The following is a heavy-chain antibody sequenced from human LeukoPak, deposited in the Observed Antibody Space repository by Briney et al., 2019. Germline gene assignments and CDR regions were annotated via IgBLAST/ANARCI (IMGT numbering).Heavy chain of an antibody. CDR3: VRARGAGPGAHFDY. Sequence: PGGSLRLSCAASGFTFSSYNMIWVRQAAGKGLEWVSSISGSSNFVYYADSVKGRFTLSRDNAKNSLYLQMNSLRAEDAAAYYCVRARGAGPGAHFDYWGQGTLVTVSS. J-gene: IGHJ4*02. V-gene: IGHV3-21*04. D-gene: IGHD3-10*01. CDR1: GFTFSSYN. CDR2: ISGSSNFV.